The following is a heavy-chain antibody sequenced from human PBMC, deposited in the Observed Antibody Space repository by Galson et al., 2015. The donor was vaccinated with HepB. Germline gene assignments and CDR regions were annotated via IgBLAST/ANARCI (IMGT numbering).Heavy chain of an antibody. Sequence: ETLSLTCTVSGVSISNNNFYWGWIRQPPGTGLECIGNIYYSGNTYYNPSLKSRVTMSVDTSKNQFSLRLTSVTAADTAVYYCARLGFLGFFDSLPTWFDPWGQGTLVTVSS. V-gene: IGHV4-39*01. CDR2: IYYSGNT. D-gene: IGHD3-3*01. CDR1: GVSISNNNFY. J-gene: IGHJ5*02. CDR3: ARLGFLGFFDSLPTWFDP.